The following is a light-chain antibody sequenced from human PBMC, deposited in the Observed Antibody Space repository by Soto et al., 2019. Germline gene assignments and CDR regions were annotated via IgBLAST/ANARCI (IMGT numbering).Light chain of an antibody. CDR1: QSISSW. Sequence: DIQMTQSPSTLSASVGDRVTITCRASQSISSWLAWYQQKPGKAPKLLIYDASSLESGVPSRFSGSGSGTEFTLTINSLQPDDFANYFCQQSFNIPVTFGQGKRLEI. CDR2: DAS. V-gene: IGKV1-5*01. J-gene: IGKJ5*01. CDR3: QQSFNIPVT.